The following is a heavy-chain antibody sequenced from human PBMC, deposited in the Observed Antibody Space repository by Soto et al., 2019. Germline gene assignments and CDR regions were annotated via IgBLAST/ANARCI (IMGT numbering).Heavy chain of an antibody. D-gene: IGHD5-12*01. CDR3: ARGTRWLQFKSTDY. CDR1: GGSFSGYY. Sequence: NPSETLSLTCAVYGGSFSGYYWSWIRQPPGKGLEWIGEINHSGSTNYNPSLKSRVTISVDTSKNQFSLKLSSVTAADTAVYYCARGTRWLQFKSTDYWGQGTLVTVSS. CDR2: INHSGST. V-gene: IGHV4-34*01. J-gene: IGHJ4*02.